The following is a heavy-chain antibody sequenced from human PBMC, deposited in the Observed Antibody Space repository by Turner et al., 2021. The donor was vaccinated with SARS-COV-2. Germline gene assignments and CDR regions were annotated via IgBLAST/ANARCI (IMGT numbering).Heavy chain of an antibody. CDR2: ITGSSGYI. Sequence: EVQLVESGGGLVKPGGSLRLSWAASGFTFSSNSMNWVRQAPGKGLEWVSSITGSSGYIYYADSVKGRFTISRDNAKTSLYLQMNSLRAEDTAVYYCARVFPTDSSVWYRYYYYYGMDVWGQGTTVTVSS. J-gene: IGHJ6*02. CDR1: GFTFSSNS. CDR3: ARVFPTDSSVWYRYYYYYGMDV. V-gene: IGHV3-21*01. D-gene: IGHD6-19*01.